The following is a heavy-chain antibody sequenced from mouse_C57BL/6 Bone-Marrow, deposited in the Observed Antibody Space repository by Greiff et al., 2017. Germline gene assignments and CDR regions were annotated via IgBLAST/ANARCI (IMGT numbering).Heavy chain of an antibody. CDR2: IDPENGDT. D-gene: IGHD1-1*01. Sequence: EVKLVESGAELVRPGASVKLSCTASGFNIKDDYMHWVKQRPEQGLEWIGWIDPENGDTEYASKFQGKATITADTSSNTAYLQLSSLTSEDTAVYYCTPDSYGRLFDYWGQGTTLTVSS. J-gene: IGHJ2*01. V-gene: IGHV14-4*01. CDR1: GFNIKDDY. CDR3: TPDSYGRLFDY.